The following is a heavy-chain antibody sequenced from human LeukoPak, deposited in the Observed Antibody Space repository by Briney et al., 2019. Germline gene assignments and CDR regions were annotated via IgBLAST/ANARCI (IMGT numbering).Heavy chain of an antibody. CDR1: GGTFSSYA. CDR3: ARVDTYCGGVCYDPIDFNY. CDR2: IIPIFGTA. D-gene: IGHD2-21*01. V-gene: IGHV1-69*13. Sequence: SAEVSCKASGGTFSSYAISWVRQAPGQGLEWMGGIIPIFGTANYAQKFQGRVTITADESTSTAYMELSSLRSEDSAVYYCARVDTYCGGVCYDPIDFNYWAQGTLVTVSS. J-gene: IGHJ4*02.